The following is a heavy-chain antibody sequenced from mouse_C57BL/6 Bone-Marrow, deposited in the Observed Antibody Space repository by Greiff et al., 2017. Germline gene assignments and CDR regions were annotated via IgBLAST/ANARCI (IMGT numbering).Heavy chain of an antibody. J-gene: IGHJ2*01. CDR3: AREEKGDYYGSSYDFDY. Sequence: QVQLQQSGAELARPGASVKLSCKASGYTFTSYGISWVKQRTGQGLEWIGEIYPRSGNTYYNEKFKGKATLTADKSSSTAYMELRSLTSEGSAVYFCAREEKGDYYGSSYDFDYWGQGTTLTVSS. V-gene: IGHV1-81*01. CDR2: IYPRSGNT. CDR1: GYTFTSYG. D-gene: IGHD1-1*01.